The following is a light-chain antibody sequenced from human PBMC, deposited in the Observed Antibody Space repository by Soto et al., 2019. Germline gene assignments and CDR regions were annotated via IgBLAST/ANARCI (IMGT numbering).Light chain of an antibody. J-gene: IGKJ2*01. CDR3: QHYHGWPFT. CDR2: GAS. CDR1: QSVSSD. V-gene: IGKV3-15*01. Sequence: EILMTQSPATLSVSSGERATLSCRARQSVSSDLAWYQHHPGQAPRLLIYGASTRVTGTPPRFSGSGSGTEFTLTITSLQAEDFAVYYCQHYHGWPFTFGQGTKLEMK.